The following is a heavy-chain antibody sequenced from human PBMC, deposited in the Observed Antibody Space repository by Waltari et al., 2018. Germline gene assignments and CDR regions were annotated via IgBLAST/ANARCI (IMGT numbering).Heavy chain of an antibody. CDR3: AVGDYGDYLDDY. CDR2: IIPIFGTA. J-gene: IGHJ4*02. V-gene: IGHV1-69*13. CDR1: GGTFSSYA. Sequence: QFQLVQSGAEVKKPGSSVKFSFKASGGTFSSYAISWVRQAPAHSLEWMGRIIPIFGTANYAQKFQGRVTITADKSTSTAYMELSSLRSEDTAVYYCAVGDYGDYLDDYWGQGTLVTVSS. D-gene: IGHD4-17*01.